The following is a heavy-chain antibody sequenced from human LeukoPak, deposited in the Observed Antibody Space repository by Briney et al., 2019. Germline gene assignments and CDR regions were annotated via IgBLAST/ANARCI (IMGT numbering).Heavy chain of an antibody. V-gene: IGHV4-59*01. Sequence: SETLSLTCTVSGCSISSYYWSWIRQPPGKGLEWIGYIYYSGSTNYNPSLKSRVTISIDTSKNQFSLKLRSVTAADTAMYYCARDRLRHFDPWGQGTLVTVSS. D-gene: IGHD4-17*01. CDR3: ARDRLRHFDP. J-gene: IGHJ5*02. CDR2: IYYSGST. CDR1: GCSISSYY.